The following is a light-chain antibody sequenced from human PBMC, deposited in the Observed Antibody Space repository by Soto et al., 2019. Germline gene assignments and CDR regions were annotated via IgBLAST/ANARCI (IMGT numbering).Light chain of an antibody. Sequence: DIQMTQSPSSLSASVGDRVTITCRASQSISSYLNWYQQKPGKAPKLLIYAASSLQSGVPSRFSGSESGTDFTLTISILQPEEVASYDCKQCSSTPPPFAQGTRLEIK. CDR2: AAS. V-gene: IGKV1-39*01. J-gene: IGKJ2*01. CDR3: KQCSSTPPP. CDR1: QSISSY.